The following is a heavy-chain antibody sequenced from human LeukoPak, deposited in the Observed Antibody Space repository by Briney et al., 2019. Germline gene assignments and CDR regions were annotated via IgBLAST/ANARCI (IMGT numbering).Heavy chain of an antibody. CDR1: GFSFSSYS. Sequence: PGGSLRLSCADSGFSFSSYSMNWVRQAPGKGLDWVSSISSSSKYIYYADSVKGRFTISRDNAKNSLYLQMSSLTVEDTAVYYCARSPQGTGSPADYGGQGSLVTVSS. CDR3: ARSPQGTGSPADY. D-gene: IGHD1-1*01. V-gene: IGHV3-21*01. J-gene: IGHJ4*02. CDR2: ISSSSKYI.